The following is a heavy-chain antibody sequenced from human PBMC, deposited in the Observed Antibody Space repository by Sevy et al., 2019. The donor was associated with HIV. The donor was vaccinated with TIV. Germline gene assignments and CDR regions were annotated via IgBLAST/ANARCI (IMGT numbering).Heavy chain of an antibody. Sequence: SETLSLTCTVSGDSITSLYWNWIRQPPGKGLEWIANIYYNGHINYNPSLKSRVTLSLDTSKNQFSLRVSSVTAADTAMYYCAGENAWGRGYSWGQGTLVTVSS. CDR3: AGENAWGRGYS. D-gene: IGHD1-26*01. J-gene: IGHJ4*02. CDR2: IYYNGHI. V-gene: IGHV4-59*08. CDR1: GDSITSLY.